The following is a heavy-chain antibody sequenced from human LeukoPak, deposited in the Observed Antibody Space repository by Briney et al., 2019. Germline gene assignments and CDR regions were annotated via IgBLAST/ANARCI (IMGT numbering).Heavy chain of an antibody. CDR3: ARKNYCSGGSCYSRGWFDP. D-gene: IGHD2-15*01. CDR2: MNPNSGNT. Sequence: ASVKVSCKASEYTFTSYDINWVQQATGQGLEWMGWMNPNSGNTVYAQKFQGRVTMTRDTSISTAYMELSSLRSEDTAMYYCARKNYCSGGSCYSRGWFDPWGQGTLVTVSS. J-gene: IGHJ5*02. V-gene: IGHV1-8*01. CDR1: EYTFTSYD.